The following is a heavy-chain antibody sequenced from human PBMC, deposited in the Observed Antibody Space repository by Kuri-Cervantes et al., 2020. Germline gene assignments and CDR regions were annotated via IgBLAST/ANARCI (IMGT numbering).Heavy chain of an antibody. D-gene: IGHD3-3*01. V-gene: IGHV4-30-2*01. J-gene: IGHJ4*02. CDR1: GGSISSGGYS. Sequence: SQTLSLTCAVSGGSISSGGYSWSWIRQPPGKGLEWIGYIYHSGSTYYNPSLKSRVTISVDRSKNQFSLKLSSVTAADTAVYYCARVIGTIFEPFFDYWGQGTLVTVSS. CDR3: ARVIGTIFEPFFDY. CDR2: IYHSGST.